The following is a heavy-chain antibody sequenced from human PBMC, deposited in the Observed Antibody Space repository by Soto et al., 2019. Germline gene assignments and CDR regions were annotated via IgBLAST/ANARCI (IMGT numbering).Heavy chain of an antibody. CDR1: GFTFSSYA. CDR2: ISYDGNNI. Sequence: GGSLRLSCAASGFTFSSYAIHWVRQAPGKGLEWVAVISYDGNNIYYADSVTGRFTISRDNSKNTLYLQMNSLSTEDTAVYYCARDQYPLLWFGELFDYWGQGALVTVSS. D-gene: IGHD3-10*01. V-gene: IGHV3-30-3*01. J-gene: IGHJ4*02. CDR3: ARDQYPLLWFGELFDY.